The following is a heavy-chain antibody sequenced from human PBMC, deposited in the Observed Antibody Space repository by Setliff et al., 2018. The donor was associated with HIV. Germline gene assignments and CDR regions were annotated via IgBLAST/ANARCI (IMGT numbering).Heavy chain of an antibody. CDR2: IRYDESSQ. D-gene: IGHD3-16*01. V-gene: IGHV3-30*02. Sequence: GGSLRLSCAASGFIFSSFDMHWVRQAPGKGLEWVAFIRYDESSQYSADPVKGRFTISRDNSGNTLYLEMNSLTTDDTAVYFCAKDITSHGMDVWGQGTTVTVSS. CDR1: GFIFSSFD. J-gene: IGHJ6*02. CDR3: AKDITSHGMDV.